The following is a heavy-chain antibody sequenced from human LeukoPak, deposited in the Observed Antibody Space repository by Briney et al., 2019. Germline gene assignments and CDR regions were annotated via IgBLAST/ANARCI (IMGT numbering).Heavy chain of an antibody. CDR1: GFTASSNY. Sequence: GGSLRLSCAASGFTASSNYMSWVRQAPGKGLEWVSVIYSGGSTYYADSVKGRFTISRDNSKNTLYLQMNSLRAEDTAVYYRARGGVNDFWSGYYTGIGDYYYMDVWGKGTTVTVSS. J-gene: IGHJ6*03. CDR3: ARGGVNDFWSGYYTGIGDYYYMDV. V-gene: IGHV3-53*01. D-gene: IGHD3-3*01. CDR2: IYSGGST.